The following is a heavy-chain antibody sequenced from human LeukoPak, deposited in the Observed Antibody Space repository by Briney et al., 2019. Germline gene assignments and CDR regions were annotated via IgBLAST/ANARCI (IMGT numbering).Heavy chain of an antibody. V-gene: IGHV3-30*18. Sequence: GRSLRLSCAASGFTFSSYGMHWVRQAPGKGLEWVAVISYDGSNKYYADSVKGRFTISRDNSKNTLYLQMNSLRAGDTAVYYCAKDLRVVGATTLDYWGQGTLVTVSS. CDR3: AKDLRVVGATTLDY. CDR2: ISYDGSNK. CDR1: GFTFSSYG. D-gene: IGHD1-26*01. J-gene: IGHJ4*02.